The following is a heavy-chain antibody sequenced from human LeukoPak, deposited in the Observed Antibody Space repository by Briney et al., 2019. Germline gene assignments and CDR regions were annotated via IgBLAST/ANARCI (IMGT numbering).Heavy chain of an antibody. CDR3: VNPGWYYDSSGYSYYYGMDV. V-gene: IGHV3-64D*09. Sequence: GGSLRLSCSASGFTFSRYDMHWVRQAPGKGLEYVSAIVSNGDSTYYAGSVKGRFTISRDNAKDTLYLQMSSLRPDDTAVYYCVNPGWYYDSSGYSYYYGMDVWGQGTTVTVSS. D-gene: IGHD3-22*01. CDR1: GFTFSRYD. CDR2: IVSNGDST. J-gene: IGHJ6*02.